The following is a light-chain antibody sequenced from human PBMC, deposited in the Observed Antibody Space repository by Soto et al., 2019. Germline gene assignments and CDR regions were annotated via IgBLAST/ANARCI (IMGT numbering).Light chain of an antibody. Sequence: ERVMTQSPGTVSVSPGERATLSCRASESVNNKLAWYQQKPGQAPRLLIYGASTRATGIPVRFSGSGSGTDFTLTIGSLQSEDFAVYYCQQYYDWPLSFGGGTKVEIK. V-gene: IGKV3-15*01. J-gene: IGKJ4*01. CDR1: ESVNNK. CDR3: QQYYDWPLS. CDR2: GAS.